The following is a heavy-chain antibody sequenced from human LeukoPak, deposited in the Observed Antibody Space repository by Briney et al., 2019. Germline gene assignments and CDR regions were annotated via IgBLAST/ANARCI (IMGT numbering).Heavy chain of an antibody. CDR1: GFTFSDYY. CDR2: ISSSGSTI. V-gene: IGHV3-11*04. CDR3: ARGYYYGSGSYWLMYYFAY. Sequence: GGSLRLSCAASGFTFSDYYMSWIRQAPGKGLEWVSYISSSGSTIYYADSVKGRFTISSDNAKNSLYLQINSLRAENTAVYYYARGYYYGSGSYWLMYYFAYWGQGTLVTVST. J-gene: IGHJ4*02. D-gene: IGHD3-10*01.